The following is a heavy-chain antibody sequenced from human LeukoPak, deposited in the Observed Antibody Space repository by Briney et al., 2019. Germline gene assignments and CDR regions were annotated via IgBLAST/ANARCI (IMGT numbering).Heavy chain of an antibody. J-gene: IGHJ4*02. CDR3: ASAAAGTAVDY. D-gene: IGHD6-13*01. CDR2: IYHIGST. V-gene: IGHV4-38-2*02. CDR1: GFSITSGYY. Sequence: SETLSLTCIVSGFSITSGYYWGWIRQPPGQGLEWIGSIYHIGSTYYSPSLKSRVSLSVDTSKNQFSLKLSSVTAADTAVYYCASAAAGTAVDYWGQGTLVTVSS.